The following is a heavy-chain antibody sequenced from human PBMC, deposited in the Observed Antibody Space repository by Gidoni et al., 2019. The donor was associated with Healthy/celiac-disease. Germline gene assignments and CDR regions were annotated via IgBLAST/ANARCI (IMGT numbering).Heavy chain of an antibody. Sequence: EVQLVETGGGLVQPGRSLRLSCTASGIPLGDHAMSWFRQAPGKGLEWVGFIRSKAYGGTTEYAASVKGRFTISRDDSKSIAYLQMNSLKTEDTAVYYCTGSHGIWSGYSLWGQGTLVTVSS. V-gene: IGHV3-49*03. J-gene: IGHJ4*02. D-gene: IGHD3-3*01. CDR2: IRSKAYGGTT. CDR3: TGSHGIWSGYSL. CDR1: GIPLGDHA.